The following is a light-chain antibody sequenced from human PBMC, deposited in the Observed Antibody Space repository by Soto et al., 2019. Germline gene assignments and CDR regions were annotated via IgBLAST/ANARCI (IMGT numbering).Light chain of an antibody. V-gene: IGKV1-5*03. CDR2: KAS. J-gene: IGKJ1*01. Sequence: DIHIAHSPSTLSSFLVDTVTITCRASQSIDTWLAWHQQKPGRAPKLLISKASALESGVPSRFSGSGSGTDFTLTIRDVQTDDFAIYYCQQYNSYRVFGQGTKVDIK. CDR1: QSIDTW. CDR3: QQYNSYRV.